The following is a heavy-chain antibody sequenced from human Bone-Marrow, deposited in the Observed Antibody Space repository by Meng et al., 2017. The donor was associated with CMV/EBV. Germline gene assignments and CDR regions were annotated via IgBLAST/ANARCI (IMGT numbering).Heavy chain of an antibody. J-gene: IGHJ4*02. Sequence: SETLSLTCNVSGVSVSSNIYFWTWIRQPPGKGLEWIGNIYYSGTTHYNPSLKNRVTISLDTSKNQFSLNLSSVTAADTAVYYCARVDYGGNWEFDYWGQGTLVTVSS. V-gene: IGHV4-61*01. CDR2: IYYSGTT. D-gene: IGHD4-23*01. CDR1: GVSVSSNIYF. CDR3: ARVDYGGNWEFDY.